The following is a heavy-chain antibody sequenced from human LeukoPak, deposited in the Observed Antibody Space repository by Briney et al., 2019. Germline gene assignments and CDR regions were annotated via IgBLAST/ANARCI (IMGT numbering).Heavy chain of an antibody. CDR1: GCSMSSGDSY. D-gene: IGHD3-9*01. CDR3: ARDRESTDTGYSFPSYFDY. CDR2: IYYSGST. V-gene: IGHV4-30-4*01. Sequence: PSQTLSLTCTVSGCSMSSGDSYCSWIRQPPGKGLELIVYIYYSGSTYYNPSLKSRLTMSVDTSKRQFSLKLSSVTGADTAVYYCARDRESTDTGYSFPSYFDYWGQGILVTVSS. J-gene: IGHJ4*02.